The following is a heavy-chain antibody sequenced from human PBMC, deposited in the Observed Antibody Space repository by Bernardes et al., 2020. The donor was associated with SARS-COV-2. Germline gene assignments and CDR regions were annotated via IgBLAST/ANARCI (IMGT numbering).Heavy chain of an antibody. CDR3: ARDTHEINGGYYYYYGMDV. D-gene: IGHD7-27*01. Sequence: ASVKVSCKASGYTFTSYGISWVRQAPGQGLEWMGWISAYNGNTNYAQKLQGRVTMTTDTSTSTAYMELRSLRSDDTAVYYCARDTHEINGGYYYYYGMDVWGQGTTVTVSS. CDR2: ISAYNGNT. J-gene: IGHJ6*02. CDR1: GYTFTSYG. V-gene: IGHV1-18*01.